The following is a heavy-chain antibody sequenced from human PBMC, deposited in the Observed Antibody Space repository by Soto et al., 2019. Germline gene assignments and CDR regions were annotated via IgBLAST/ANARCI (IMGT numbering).Heavy chain of an antibody. CDR3: TTPEYSSRWYEEGSFDY. J-gene: IGHJ4*02. CDR1: GFTFSNAW. Sequence: EVQLVEPGGGLVKPGGSLRLSCAASGFTFSNAWMSWVRQAPGKGLEWVGRIKSKTDGGTTDYAAPVKGRFTISRDDSKNTLYLQINSLKTADTGVYYCTTPEYSSRWYEEGSFDYWGQGTLVTVSS. CDR2: IKSKTDGGTT. V-gene: IGHV3-15*01. D-gene: IGHD6-13*01.